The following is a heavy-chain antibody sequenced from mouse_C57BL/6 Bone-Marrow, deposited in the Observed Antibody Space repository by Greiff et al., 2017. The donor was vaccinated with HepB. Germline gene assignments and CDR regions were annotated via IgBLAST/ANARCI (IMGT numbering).Heavy chain of an antibody. V-gene: IGHV7-1*01. CDR1: GFTFSDFY. D-gene: IGHD1-1*01. J-gene: IGHJ4*01. CDR2: SRNKANDYTT. CDR3: ARDAFYYYGSSYDAMDY. Sequence: EVKLVESGGGLVQSGRSLRLSCATSGFTFSDFYMEWVRQAPGKGLEWIAASRNKANDYTTEYSASVKGRFIVSRDTSQSILYLQMNALRAEDTAIYYCARDAFYYYGSSYDAMDYWGQGTSVTVSS.